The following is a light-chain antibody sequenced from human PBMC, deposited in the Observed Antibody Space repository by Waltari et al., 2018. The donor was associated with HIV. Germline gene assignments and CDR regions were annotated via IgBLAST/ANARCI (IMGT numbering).Light chain of an antibody. CDR1: TGAVTSGHC. V-gene: IGLV7-46*01. J-gene: IGLJ2*01. CDR3: LLSFNGVVV. CDR2: DTS. Sequence: QAVVTPEPSLPVSPGGTVTLPCASSTGAVTSGHCPYWFQRRPGQAPKTLLYDTSNRHSWTPARFSGSLLGGKAALTLSGAQFEDEADYFCLLSFNGVVVFGGGTSLTVL.